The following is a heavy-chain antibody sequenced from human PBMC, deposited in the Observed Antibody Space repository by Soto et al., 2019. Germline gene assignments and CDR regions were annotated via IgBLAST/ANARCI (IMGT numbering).Heavy chain of an antibody. CDR2: ISPYNGNA. V-gene: IGHV1-18*01. CDR3: ARDLGFSSSKALDF. Sequence: GASVKVSCKASGYGFTIYGLSWVRQAPGQGLEWMAWISPYNGNANYAQKFQDRVSMTTDTSTSTAYMESRSLRSDDTAVYYCARDLGFSSSKALDFWGQGTLVTVSS. D-gene: IGHD6-6*01. J-gene: IGHJ4*02. CDR1: GYGFTIYG.